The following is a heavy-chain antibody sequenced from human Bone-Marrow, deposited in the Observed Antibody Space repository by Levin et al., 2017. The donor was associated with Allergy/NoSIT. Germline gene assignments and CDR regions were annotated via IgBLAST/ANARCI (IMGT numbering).Heavy chain of an antibody. D-gene: IGHD6-13*01. J-gene: IGHJ3*02. CDR3: AKRPGYGYSFDI. CDR2: IYYTGNT. V-gene: IGHV4-39*01. CDR1: GGSIGSTTYW. Sequence: SQTLSLTCTVSGGSIGSTTYWWGWIRQPPGKGLEWIGTIYYTGNTFYSPSLQSRVTISEDKSKNQFSLKLSSVTAADTAVYYCAKRPGYGYSFDIWGQGTMVTVSS.